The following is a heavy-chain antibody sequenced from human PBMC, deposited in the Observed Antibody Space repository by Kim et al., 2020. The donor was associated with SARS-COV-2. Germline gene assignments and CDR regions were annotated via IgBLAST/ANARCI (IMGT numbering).Heavy chain of an antibody. CDR3: AREGSGSYNWLDP. V-gene: IGHV1-3*01. J-gene: IGHJ5*02. D-gene: IGHD3-10*01. Sequence: YSQNFQGSLTITRDTSASASYMELTSLTSEDTAVYYCAREGSGSYNWLDPWGQGTLVTVSS.